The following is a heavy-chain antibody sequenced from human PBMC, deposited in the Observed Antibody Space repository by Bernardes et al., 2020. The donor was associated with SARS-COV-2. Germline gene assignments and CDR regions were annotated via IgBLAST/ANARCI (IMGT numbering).Heavy chain of an antibody. J-gene: IGHJ4*02. CDR1: GFTFSSYW. CDR3: AKGLQVGRGVEGS. D-gene: IGHD3-10*01. V-gene: IGHV3-7*03. Sequence: GGSLRLSRAASGFTFSSYWMSWVRQAPGKGLEWVANIKQDGSERNYVDSVKGRFVISRDNAKKSLYLQIGSLRAEDTAVYYCAKGLQVGRGVEGSWGQGTLVTVSS. CDR2: IKQDGSER.